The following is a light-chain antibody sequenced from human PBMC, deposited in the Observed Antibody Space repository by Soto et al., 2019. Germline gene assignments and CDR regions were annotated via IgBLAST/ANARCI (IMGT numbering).Light chain of an antibody. CDR3: QQYGSSPIT. CDR1: QRVSSSD. V-gene: IGKV3-20*01. J-gene: IGKJ5*01. CDR2: GSS. Sequence: EIVLTQSPGTLSLSPGERATLSCRASQRVSSSDLGWYQQKPGQAPRLLIYGSSSRAAGIPDRFSGSGSGTAFTLTISRLGPEDFAVYFXQQYGSSPITFGQGTRLEIK.